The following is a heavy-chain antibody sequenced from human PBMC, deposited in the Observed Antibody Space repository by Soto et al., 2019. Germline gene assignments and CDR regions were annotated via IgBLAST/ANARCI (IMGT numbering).Heavy chain of an antibody. V-gene: IGHV1-18*04. CDR2: VSGHDGNT. CDR3: ARDLYPLAYYFDY. Sequence: ASVKVSCKTSGYTFINHGISWVRQAPGQGLEWMGWVSGHDGNTKYAQKFKGRVTMTTETSTSTAYMELRSLTSDDTAMYFCARDLYPLAYYFDYWGQGTLVTVSS. J-gene: IGHJ4*02. CDR1: GYTFINHG.